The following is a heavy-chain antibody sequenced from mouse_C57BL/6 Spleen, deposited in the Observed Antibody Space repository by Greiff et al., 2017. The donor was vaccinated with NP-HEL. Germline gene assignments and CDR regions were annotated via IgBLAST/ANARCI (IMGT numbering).Heavy chain of an antibody. CDR3: ARTGLLRSFAY. D-gene: IGHD1-1*01. V-gene: IGHV1-52*01. J-gene: IGHJ3*01. CDR1: GYTFTSYW. Sequence: QVQLQQPGAELVRPGSSVKLSCKASGYTFTSYWMHWVKQRPIQGLEWIGNIDPSDSETHYNQKFKDKATLTVDKSSSTAYMQLSSLTSEDSAVYYCARTGLLRSFAYWGQGTLVTVSA. CDR2: IDPSDSET.